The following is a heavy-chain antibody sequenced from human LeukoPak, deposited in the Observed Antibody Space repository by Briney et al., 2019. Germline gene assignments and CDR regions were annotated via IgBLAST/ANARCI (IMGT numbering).Heavy chain of an antibody. V-gene: IGHV3-23*01. J-gene: IGHJ3*02. D-gene: IGHD3-22*01. CDR3: AKGSGITTPHGFDI. CDR1: GFTFSTYA. CDR2: ISGGGGNT. Sequence: GGSLRLSCAVSGFTFSTYAMSWVRQAPGKGLEWVSYISGGGGNTFYADSVKGRFTISRDNSKNTLYLQMNSLRAEDTAVYYCAKGSGITTPHGFDIWGQGTMVTVCS.